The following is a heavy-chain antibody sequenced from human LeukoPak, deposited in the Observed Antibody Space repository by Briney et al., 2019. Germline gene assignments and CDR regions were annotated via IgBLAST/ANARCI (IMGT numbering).Heavy chain of an antibody. V-gene: IGHV1-2*02. CDR3: ARRITNQYYYDSSGQNPLDY. CDR1: GYTFTGYY. Sequence: ASVKVSCKASGYTFTGYYMHWVRQAPGQGLEWMGWINPNSGDTNYAQKFQGRVTMTRDTSISTAYMGLSRLRSDDTAVYYCARRITNQYYYDSSGQNPLDYWGQGTLVTVSS. CDR2: INPNSGDT. D-gene: IGHD3-22*01. J-gene: IGHJ4*02.